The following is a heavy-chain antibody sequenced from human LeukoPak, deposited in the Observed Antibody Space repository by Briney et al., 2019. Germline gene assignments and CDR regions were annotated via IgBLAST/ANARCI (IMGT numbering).Heavy chain of an antibody. D-gene: IGHD2-2*01. J-gene: IGHJ4*02. V-gene: IGHV3-7*01. Sequence: GGSLRLSCAASGFIISTYHMTWVRQAPGKGLEWVAGIKQDGSENYYVDSVKGRFTVSRDNSKNSLYLQMNSLRADDTAVYFCARERYCTTATCYVGVPFDYWGQGTLVTVSS. CDR2: IKQDGSEN. CDR3: ARERYCTTATCYVGVPFDY. CDR1: GFIISTYH.